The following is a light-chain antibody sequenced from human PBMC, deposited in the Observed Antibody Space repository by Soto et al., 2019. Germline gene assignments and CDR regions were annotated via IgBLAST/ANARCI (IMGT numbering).Light chain of an antibody. CDR1: HNVIGTYDY. CDR2: GVT. Sequence: QSALPHPTSVSGSPGQWITISCTGKHNVIGTYDYLSSYQQHPGGAPRLLIHGVTTRPSGISRRFSASKSGLAASLTISGLQPEDEADYYCSSFTSNRIYVFGPGTKVTVL. CDR3: SSFTSNRIYV. J-gene: IGLJ1*01. V-gene: IGLV2-14*03.